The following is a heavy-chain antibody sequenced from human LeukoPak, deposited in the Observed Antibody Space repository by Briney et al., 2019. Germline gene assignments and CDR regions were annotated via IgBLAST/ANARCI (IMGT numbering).Heavy chain of an antibody. CDR2: IKQDGGEK. CDR3: ARDYCSSTSCPTMGGAFDI. Sequence: GGSLRLSCAASGFTFSSYWMSWVRQAPGKGLEWVANIKQDGGEKYYVDSVKGRFTISRDNAKNSLYLQMNSLRAEDTAVYYCARDYCSSTSCPTMGGAFDIWGQGTIVTVSS. J-gene: IGHJ3*02. D-gene: IGHD2-2*01. V-gene: IGHV3-7*01. CDR1: GFTFSSYW.